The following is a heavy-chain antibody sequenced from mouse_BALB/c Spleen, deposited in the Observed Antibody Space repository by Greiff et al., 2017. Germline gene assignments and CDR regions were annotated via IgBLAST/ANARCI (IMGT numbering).Heavy chain of an antibody. D-gene: IGHD2-4*01. J-gene: IGHJ3*01. V-gene: IGHV2-2*02. Sequence: VKLVESGPGLVQPSQSLSITCTVSGFSLTSYGVHWVRQSPGKGLEWLGVIWSGGSTDYNAAFISRLSISKDNSKSQVFFKMNSLQANDTAIYYCAREGVYDYAWFAYWGQGTLVTVSA. CDR1: GFSLTSYG. CDR3: AREGVYDYAWFAY. CDR2: IWSGGST.